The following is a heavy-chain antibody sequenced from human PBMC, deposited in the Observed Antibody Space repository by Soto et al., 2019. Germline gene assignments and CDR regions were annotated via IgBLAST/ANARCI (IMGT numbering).Heavy chain of an antibody. D-gene: IGHD3-22*01. CDR2: INTNGGST. V-gene: IGHV3-64D*06. J-gene: IGHJ4*02. CDR3: VKQGSSGYYLAN. CDR1: GFTFSSYA. Sequence: GSLRLSCSASGFTFSSYAMHWVRQAPGKGLEYVSGINTNGGSTHYADSVKGRFTIPRDNSKNTLYLQMSSLRAEDTAVYYCVKQGSSGYYLANGGQGA.